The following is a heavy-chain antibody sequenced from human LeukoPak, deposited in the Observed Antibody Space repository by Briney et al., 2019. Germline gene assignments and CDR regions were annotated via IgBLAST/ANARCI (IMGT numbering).Heavy chain of an antibody. J-gene: IGHJ5*02. CDR3: AREVRWNNFDP. CDR1: GHTLAGHY. V-gene: IGHV1-2*02. CDR2: INPNSGGT. D-gene: IGHD1/OR15-1a*01. Sequence: GASVKVSCKASGHTLAGHYMHWARQAPGQGIEWIGWINPNSGGTNYAPKFQGRVTMTRDTSISTAYMELSRLRSADTAVYYCAREVRWNNFDPWGQGTLVTVSS.